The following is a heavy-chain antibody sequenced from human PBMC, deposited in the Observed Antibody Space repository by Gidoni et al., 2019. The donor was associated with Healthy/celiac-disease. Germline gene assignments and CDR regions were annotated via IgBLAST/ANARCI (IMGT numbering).Heavy chain of an antibody. V-gene: IGHV3-33*01. Sequence: QVQLVESGGGVVQPGRSLRLSCAASGFTVSSYGMHWVRQAPGKGLGWWAVIWYDGSNKYYADSVKGRFTISRDNSKNTLYLQMNSLRAEDTAVYYCARGGGVTPYFDYWGQGTLVTVSS. CDR2: IWYDGSNK. CDR1: GFTVSSYG. J-gene: IGHJ4*02. D-gene: IGHD4-4*01. CDR3: ARGGGVTPYFDY.